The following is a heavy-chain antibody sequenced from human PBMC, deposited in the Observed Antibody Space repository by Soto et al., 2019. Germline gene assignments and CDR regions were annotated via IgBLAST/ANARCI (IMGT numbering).Heavy chain of an antibody. J-gene: IGHJ4*02. Sequence: SETLSLTCAVCGGSFSGYYWSWIRQPPGKGLEWIGEINHSGSTNYNPSLKSRVTISVDTSKNQFSLKLSSVTAADTAVYYCAREGYCSGGSCYSRTLDYWGQGTLVTVSS. CDR3: AREGYCSGGSCYSRTLDY. CDR1: GGSFSGYY. CDR2: INHSGST. V-gene: IGHV4-34*01. D-gene: IGHD2-15*01.